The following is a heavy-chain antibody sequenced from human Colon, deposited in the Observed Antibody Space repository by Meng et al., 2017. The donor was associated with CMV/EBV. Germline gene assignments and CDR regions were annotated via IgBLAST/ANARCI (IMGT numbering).Heavy chain of an antibody. D-gene: IGHD4/OR15-4a*01. J-gene: IGHJ4*02. Sequence: GESLKISCAVSGFTVSGNHLNWVRQAPGKGLEWVSTIYHDGVTAYADSVKGRFTVSRDTSKNTVYLQMNSLRAEDTAVYYCYGAGGYSYWGQGTLVTVSS. CDR2: IYHDGVT. V-gene: IGHV3-53*01. CDR1: GFTVSGNH. CDR3: YGAGGYSY.